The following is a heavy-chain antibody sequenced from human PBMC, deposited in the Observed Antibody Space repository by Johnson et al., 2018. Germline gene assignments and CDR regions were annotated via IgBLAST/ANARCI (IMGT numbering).Heavy chain of an antibody. V-gene: IGHV3-48*02. CDR3: ARDTRANHYYGMDV. Sequence: VQLVESGGGLVQPGGSLRLSCAASGFSFSSYSMEWVRQAPGKGLEWVSYISSSSSTIYYADSVKGRFTVSRHNDNNSLYLQMSSLTDEDTAVYYCARDTRANHYYGMDVWGQGTTVTVSS. CDR2: ISSSSSTI. J-gene: IGHJ6*02. D-gene: IGHD1-26*01. CDR1: GFSFSSYS.